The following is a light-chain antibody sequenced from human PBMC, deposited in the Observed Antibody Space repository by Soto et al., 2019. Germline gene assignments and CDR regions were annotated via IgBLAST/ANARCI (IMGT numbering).Light chain of an antibody. J-gene: IGLJ2*01. Sequence: NFMLTQPHSVSESPGKTVTISCTRTGGRIASYYVQWYQQRPGSAPTTVIYEDNLRPSGVPDRFSGSIDSSSNSASLTLSGLKTEDEADFYCQSYDGSSVVFGGGTQLTVL. CDR1: GGRIASYY. V-gene: IGLV6-57*04. CDR3: QSYDGSSVV. CDR2: EDN.